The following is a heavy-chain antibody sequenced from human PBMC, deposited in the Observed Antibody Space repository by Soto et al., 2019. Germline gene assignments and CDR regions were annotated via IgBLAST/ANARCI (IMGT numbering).Heavy chain of an antibody. CDR3: ARDRAGRGAFYHYYGMDV. V-gene: IGHV1-46*01. Sequence: APVKVSCKASGYTFTSYYMHWVRQAPGQGLEWMGIINPSGGSTSYAQKFQGRVTMTRDTSTSTVYMELSSLRSEDTAVYYCARDRAGRGAFYHYYGMDVWGQGTTVTVSS. CDR2: INPSGGST. D-gene: IGHD6-13*01. J-gene: IGHJ6*02. CDR1: GYTFTSYY.